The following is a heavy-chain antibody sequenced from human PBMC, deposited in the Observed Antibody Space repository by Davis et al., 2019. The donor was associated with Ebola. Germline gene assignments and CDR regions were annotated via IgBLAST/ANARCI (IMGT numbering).Heavy chain of an antibody. CDR2: SNAYNGNT. V-gene: IGHV1-18*01. Sequence: ASVKVSCKASGYTFTSYGITWVRQAPGQGLEWMGWSNAYNGNTHYAQKFQGRVTMTRDTSTSTDYMELSSLRSEDTAVYYCARDFAEHWTFDYWGQGTLVTVSS. CDR3: ARDFAEHWTFDY. D-gene: IGHD1-1*01. J-gene: IGHJ4*02. CDR1: GYTFTSYG.